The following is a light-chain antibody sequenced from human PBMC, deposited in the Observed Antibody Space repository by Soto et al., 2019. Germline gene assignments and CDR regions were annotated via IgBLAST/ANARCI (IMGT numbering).Light chain of an antibody. CDR2: EVT. Sequence: QSVLTQPPSVSGAPGQRVAISCTGSSSNIGAGYEVHWYQQQSGKAPKLVIYEVTDRPSGVSDRFSGSKSGNTASLTISGLQPEDEADYYCSSYTSSSLYVFGTGTKVTV. V-gene: IGLV1-40*01. CDR3: SSYTSSSLYV. CDR1: SSNIGAGYE. J-gene: IGLJ1*01.